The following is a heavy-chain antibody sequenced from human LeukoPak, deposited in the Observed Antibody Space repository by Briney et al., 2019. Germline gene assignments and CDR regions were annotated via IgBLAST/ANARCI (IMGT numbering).Heavy chain of an antibody. CDR1: GYTFPNYW. J-gene: IGHJ5*01. Sequence: HGASLEISFKSSGYTFPNYWIAWVRQMPGEGLEWMGIIYPGDSHTRYSTSSQGQVTISADKSSTTADLEWSSLKAADTAIYYCARLYTTRTRSIWGRFDSWGQGTLVTVSS. D-gene: IGHD3-16*01. CDR3: ARLYTTRTRSIWGRFDS. CDR2: IYPGDSHT. V-gene: IGHV5-51*01.